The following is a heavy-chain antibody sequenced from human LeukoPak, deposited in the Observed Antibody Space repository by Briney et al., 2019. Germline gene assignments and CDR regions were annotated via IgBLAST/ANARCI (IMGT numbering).Heavy chain of an antibody. CDR1: GFTVSSNY. Sequence: GGSLRLSCAASGFTVSSNYMSWVRQAPGKGLEWVSVIYSGGSTYYADSVEGRFTISRDNSKNTLYLQMNSLRAEDTAVYYCARYITRHYYDSSGYYHYFDYWGQGTLVTVSS. CDR2: IYSGGST. CDR3: ARYITRHYYDSSGYYHYFDY. J-gene: IGHJ4*02. D-gene: IGHD3-22*01. V-gene: IGHV3-53*01.